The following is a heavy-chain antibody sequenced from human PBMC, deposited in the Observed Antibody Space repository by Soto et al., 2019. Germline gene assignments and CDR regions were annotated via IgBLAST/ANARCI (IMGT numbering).Heavy chain of an antibody. CDR1: GFAVGSNF. CDR2: IYAGGST. D-gene: IGHD3-22*01. CDR3: ARGARLGYYDSSGYCFDP. Sequence: EVQVVESGGGLVQPGGSLRLSCAASGFAVGSNFMSWVRQAPGKGLEWVSLIYAGGSTYYADSVKGRFTISRDKSKTPVYLQMNSLRAEATAVYYCARGARLGYYDSSGYCFDPWGQGTLVTVSS. V-gene: IGHV3-66*01. J-gene: IGHJ5*02.